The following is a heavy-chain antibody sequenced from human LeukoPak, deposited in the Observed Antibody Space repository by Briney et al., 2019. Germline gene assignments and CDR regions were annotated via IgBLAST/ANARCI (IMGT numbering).Heavy chain of an antibody. CDR2: IHHGGSNT. Sequence: AGAPLHTCCKSAGSSFSTYWIWWGCRLPGEGVEGVGMIHHGGSNTNYNRSFQGQVTISADKSITTAYLQLSSLKAADTAVYYCARTDDSSNSDYFDYWGQGTLVTVSS. V-gene: IGHV5-51*03. J-gene: IGHJ4*02. CDR1: GSSFSTYW. D-gene: IGHD3-22*01. CDR3: ARTDDSSNSDYFDY.